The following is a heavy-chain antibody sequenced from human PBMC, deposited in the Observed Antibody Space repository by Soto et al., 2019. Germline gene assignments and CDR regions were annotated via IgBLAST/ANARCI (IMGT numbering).Heavy chain of an antibody. CDR3: ARDLTPYYYDSSGYPYYYYGMDV. D-gene: IGHD3-22*01. CDR2: ISAYNGNT. CDR1: GYTFTSYG. V-gene: IGHV1-18*01. Sequence: ASVKVSCKASGYTFTSYGISWVRQAPGQGLEWMGWISAYNGNTNYAQKLQGRVTMTTDTSTSTAYMELRSLRSEDTAVYYCARDLTPYYYDSSGYPYYYYGMDVWGQGTTVTV. J-gene: IGHJ6*02.